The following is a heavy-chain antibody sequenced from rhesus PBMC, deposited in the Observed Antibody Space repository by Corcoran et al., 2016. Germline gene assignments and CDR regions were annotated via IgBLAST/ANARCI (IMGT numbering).Heavy chain of an antibody. V-gene: IGHV4-147*01. Sequence: QVQMQESGPGLVQPSETLSHTCAVSGYSISSNYWSWIRQPPGKGLEWIGNIYGSNGTTYYNPSLKLRVTISTDTSKNQFSLKLSSVTAADTAVYYCARGNTYFDYWGQGVLVTVSS. CDR1: GYSISSNY. CDR3: ARGNTYFDY. CDR2: IYGSNGTT. J-gene: IGHJ4*01. D-gene: IGHD1-38*01.